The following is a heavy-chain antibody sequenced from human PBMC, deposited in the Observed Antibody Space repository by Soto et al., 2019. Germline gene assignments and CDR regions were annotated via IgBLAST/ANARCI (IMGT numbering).Heavy chain of an antibody. CDR2: ISGSGSTT. V-gene: IGHV3-23*01. D-gene: IGHD4-17*01. CDR3: ARRPYGDYHFDY. CDR1: GFTFSNYA. Sequence: EVQLLESGGGLVQPGGSLRLSCAASGFTFSNYAMSWVRQAPGKGLEWVSAISGSGSTTYYADSVKGRFTFSRDNSKNTLYLQMNRLRAEDTAVYYCARRPYGDYHFDYWGQGTLVTVSS. J-gene: IGHJ4*02.